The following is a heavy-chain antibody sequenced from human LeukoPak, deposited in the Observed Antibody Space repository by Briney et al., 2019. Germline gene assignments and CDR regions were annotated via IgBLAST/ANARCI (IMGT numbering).Heavy chain of an antibody. CDR3: AKGYYGSGSYYYYYYGMDV. CDR2: IKQDGSEK. Sequence: GGSLRLSCAASGFTFSSYWMSWVRQAPGKGLEWVANIKQDGSEKYYVDSVKGRFTISRDNAKNSLYLQMNSLRAEDTAVYYCAKGYYGSGSYYYYYYGMDVWGQGTTVTVSS. D-gene: IGHD3-10*01. J-gene: IGHJ6*02. V-gene: IGHV3-7*03. CDR1: GFTFSSYW.